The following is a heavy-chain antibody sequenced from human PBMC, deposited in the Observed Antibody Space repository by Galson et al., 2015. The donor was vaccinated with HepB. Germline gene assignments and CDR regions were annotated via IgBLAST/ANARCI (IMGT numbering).Heavy chain of an antibody. CDR2: INTDTGNP. CDR1: GYSFTTYA. CDR3: ARSGYIGSRCSDC. V-gene: IGHV7-4-1*02. J-gene: IGHJ4*02. D-gene: IGHD5-12*01. Sequence: SVKVSCKASGYSFTTYAMIWVRQAPGQGLEWMGWINTDTGNPMYAQAFTGRFVFSLDTSVSTAHLQISSLKAEDTAVYYCARSGYIGSRCSDCWGQGTLLSVSS.